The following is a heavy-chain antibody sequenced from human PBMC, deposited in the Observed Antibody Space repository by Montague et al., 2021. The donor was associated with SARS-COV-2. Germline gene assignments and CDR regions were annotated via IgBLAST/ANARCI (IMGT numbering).Heavy chain of an antibody. CDR1: GGSINNYY. J-gene: IGHJ2*01. V-gene: IGHV4-59*07. CDR3: ARRGGGEVFARFMYWYFDV. D-gene: IGHD2-21*01. CDR2: IYYSGSVTT. Sequence: SDTLSLTRSLSGGSINNYYWGWVRQSPGKGLEWIGYIYYSGSVTTSYNPSLKSRVSISVDTSENQFSLKLTSVTAADTAVYYCARRGGGEVFARFMYWYFDVWGRGSLVTVSS.